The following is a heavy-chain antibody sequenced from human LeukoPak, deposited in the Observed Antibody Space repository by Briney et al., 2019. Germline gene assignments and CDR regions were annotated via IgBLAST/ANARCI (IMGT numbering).Heavy chain of an antibody. Sequence: SETLSLTCAVSGGSISSNNWWNWVRQPPGKGLEWIGEIYHGGSTNYNPSLKSRVTISVDKSRNQFSLKLSSVTAADTALYYCARKEVVAPYYFDYWGQGTLVTVSS. D-gene: IGHD3-22*01. CDR3: ARKEVVAPYYFDY. CDR2: IYHGGST. J-gene: IGHJ4*02. CDR1: GGSISSNNW. V-gene: IGHV4-4*02.